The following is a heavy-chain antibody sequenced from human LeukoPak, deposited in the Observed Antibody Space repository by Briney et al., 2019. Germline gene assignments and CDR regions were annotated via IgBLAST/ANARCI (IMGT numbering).Heavy chain of an antibody. CDR3: AGLSLDHLDV. J-gene: IGHJ4*02. CDR1: GGSISSSRGY. V-gene: IGHV4-39*02. Sequence: SETLSLTCIVSGGSISSSRGYCSWIRQPPGKGLEWIGEINHSGSTNYNPSPKNRLTISVDTSNNHFSLKLSSVTAADTAVYFCAGLSLDHLDVWGQGTLVAASS. D-gene: IGHD2/OR15-2a*01. CDR2: INHSGST.